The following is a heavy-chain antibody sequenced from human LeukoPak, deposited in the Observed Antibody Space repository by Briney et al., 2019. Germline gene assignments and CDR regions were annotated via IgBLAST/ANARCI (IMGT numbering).Heavy chain of an antibody. CDR1: GGSISSGGYY. D-gene: IGHD3-22*01. CDR2: IYHSGST. V-gene: IGHV4-39*07. J-gene: IGHJ4*02. CDR3: ARDTLLVVITNTPYFDY. Sequence: SETLSLTCTVSGGSISSGGYYWGWIRQPPGKGLEWIGSIYHSGSTYYNPSLKSRVTISVDTSKNQFSLKLSSVTAADTAVYYCARDTLLVVITNTPYFDYWGQGTLVTVSS.